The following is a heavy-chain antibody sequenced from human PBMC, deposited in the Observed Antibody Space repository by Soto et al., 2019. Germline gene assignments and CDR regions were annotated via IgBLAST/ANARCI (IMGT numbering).Heavy chain of an antibody. CDR3: TRGLASGDY. CDR1: GYIFTNFY. V-gene: IGHV1-46*03. D-gene: IGHD6-6*01. CDR2: INPNGGST. J-gene: IGHJ4*02. Sequence: QVQLVQPGAEVKKPGASVKFSCKASGYIFTNFYIHWVRQAPGQGLEWIGIINPNGGSTNYAQNFQGRVTMTRDTSTSTVYMDLSSLRSEDTAVYYCTRGLASGDYWGQGIRITVSS.